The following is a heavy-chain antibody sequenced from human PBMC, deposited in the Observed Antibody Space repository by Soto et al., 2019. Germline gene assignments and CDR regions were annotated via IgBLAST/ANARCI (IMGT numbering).Heavy chain of an antibody. Sequence: GASVEVSCKGSGGTFSSYAISWVLQAPGQGLEWMGGIIPIFGTANYAQKFQGRVTITADESTSTAYMELSSLRSEDTAVYYCARDRYDFWSGYCDYWGQGTLVTVSS. J-gene: IGHJ4*02. CDR2: IIPIFGTA. CDR1: GGTFSSYA. D-gene: IGHD3-3*01. CDR3: ARDRYDFWSGYCDY. V-gene: IGHV1-69*13.